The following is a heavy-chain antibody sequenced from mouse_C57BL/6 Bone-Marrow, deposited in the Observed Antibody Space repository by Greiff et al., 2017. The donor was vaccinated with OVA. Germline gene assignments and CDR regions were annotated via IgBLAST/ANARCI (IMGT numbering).Heavy chain of an antibody. Sequence: QVQLQQPGAELVMPGASVKLSCKASGYTFTSYWMHWVKQRPGQGLEWIGEIDPSDSYTNYNQKFKGKSTLTVDKSSSTAYMQISSLSSEDSAVYYCGRNVGDYDGGGFDYWGQGTTLTVSS. CDR3: GRNVGDYDGGGFDY. J-gene: IGHJ2*01. CDR1: GYTFTSYW. V-gene: IGHV1-69*01. D-gene: IGHD2-4*01. CDR2: IDPSDSYT.